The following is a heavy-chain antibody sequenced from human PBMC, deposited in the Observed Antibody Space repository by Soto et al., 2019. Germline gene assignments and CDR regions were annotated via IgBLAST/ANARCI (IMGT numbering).Heavy chain of an antibody. CDR2: IIPIFGTA. V-gene: IGHV1-69*06. D-gene: IGHD6-13*01. Sequence: QVQLVQSGAEVKKPGSSVKVSCKASGGTFSSYAISWVRQAPGQGLEWMGGIIPIFGTANYAQKFQARVTIAGEKSTSTAYMELSSLSSEDTAVYYCGSNPGGAAAADWGQGTLVTVSS. CDR3: GSNPGGAAAAD. CDR1: GGTFSSYA. J-gene: IGHJ4*02.